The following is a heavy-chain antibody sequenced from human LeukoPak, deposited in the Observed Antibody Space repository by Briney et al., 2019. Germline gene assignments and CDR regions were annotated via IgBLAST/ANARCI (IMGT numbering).Heavy chain of an antibody. CDR2: INHSGST. V-gene: IGHV4-34*01. CDR1: GGSFSGYY. J-gene: IGHJ4*02. CDR3: ARGQKRRVAGRAIGY. D-gene: IGHD6-19*01. Sequence: SETLSLTCAVYGGSFSGYYWSWIRQPPGKGLEWIGEINHSGSTNYNPSLKSRVTISVDTSKNQFSLKLSSVTAADTAVYYCARGQKRRVAGRAIGYWGQGTLVTVSS.